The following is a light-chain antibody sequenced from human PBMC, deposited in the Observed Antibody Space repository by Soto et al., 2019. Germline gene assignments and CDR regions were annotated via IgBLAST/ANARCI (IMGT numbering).Light chain of an antibody. CDR2: AVS. V-gene: IGLV2-14*03. CDR3: TSYASSSTQV. J-gene: IGLJ1*01. Sequence: QSVLTQPASVSGSPGQSITISCSGTSSDIGSYDHVAWYQQFPGKSPKLIIYAVSDRPSGVSDRFSGSKSGISASLTISGLQAEDEADYYCTSYASSSTQVFGTGTKLTVL. CDR1: SSDIGSYDH.